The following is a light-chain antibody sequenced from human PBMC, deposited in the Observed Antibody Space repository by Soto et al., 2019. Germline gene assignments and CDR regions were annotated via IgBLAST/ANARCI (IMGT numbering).Light chain of an antibody. CDR2: GAS. Sequence: EIVMTQSPATLSVSPGERATLSCRASQSVRSNLAWYQQKPGQAPRLLIYGASTRATGIPARFSGGGSGTKFTLTISSLQSEDFAVYYCQQYDNWPPLTFGGGTKVEIK. J-gene: IGKJ4*01. CDR3: QQYDNWPPLT. V-gene: IGKV3-15*01. CDR1: QSVRSN.